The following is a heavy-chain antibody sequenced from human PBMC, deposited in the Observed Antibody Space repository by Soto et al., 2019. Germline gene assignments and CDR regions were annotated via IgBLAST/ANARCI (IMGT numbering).Heavy chain of an antibody. CDR2: ISGSGGST. J-gene: IGHJ4*02. V-gene: IGHV3-23*01. CDR3: TAQSRRQWPTMDGLY. Sequence: PVGSLRLSCAASGFTFSSYAMSWVRQAPLKGLEWVSAISGSGGSTYYADSLKGRFTISRDNSKNTLYLQMNSLQTGDTAVYYCTAQSRRQWPTMDGLYWGQGTRVTVSS. CDR1: GFTFSSYA. D-gene: IGHD2-2*03.